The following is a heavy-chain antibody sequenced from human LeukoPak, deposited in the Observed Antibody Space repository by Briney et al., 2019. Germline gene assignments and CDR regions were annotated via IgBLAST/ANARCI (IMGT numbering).Heavy chain of an antibody. CDR3: ARVTRSYQYYYYYYMDV. D-gene: IGHD1-1*01. V-gene: IGHV4-34*01. CDR2: INHSGST. Sequence: EASETLSLTCAVYGGSFSGYYWSWIRQPPGKGLEWIGEINHSGSTNYNPSLKSRVTISVDTSKNQFSLKLSSVTAADTAVYYCARVTRSYQYYYYYYMDVWGKGTTVTVSS. J-gene: IGHJ6*03. CDR1: GGSFSGYY.